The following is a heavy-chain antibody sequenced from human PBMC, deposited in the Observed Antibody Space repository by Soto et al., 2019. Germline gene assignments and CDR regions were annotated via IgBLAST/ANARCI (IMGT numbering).Heavy chain of an antibody. Sequence: GGSLRLSCAASGFTFSSYGMHWVRQAPGKGLEWVAVIWYDGSNKYYADSAKGRFTISRDNSKNTLYLQMNSLRAEDTAVYYCARDEISMYSSGWLSYWGQGTLVTVSS. CDR1: GFTFSSYG. D-gene: IGHD6-19*01. V-gene: IGHV3-33*01. CDR2: IWYDGSNK. CDR3: ARDEISMYSSGWLSY. J-gene: IGHJ4*02.